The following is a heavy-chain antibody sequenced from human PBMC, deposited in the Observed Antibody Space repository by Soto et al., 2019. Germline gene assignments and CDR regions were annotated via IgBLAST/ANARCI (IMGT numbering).Heavy chain of an antibody. CDR3: ARKWIY. D-gene: IGHD5-12*01. V-gene: IGHV4-59*08. CDR2: IYDSGST. Sequence: SETLSLTCTVSGGSISSSYWSWIRQPPGKGLEWIGYIYDSGSTYYNSSLKSRVTMSVDTSKNQLSLKLSTVTAADTAVYYCARKWIYWGKGTPVTAS. J-gene: IGHJ4*02. CDR1: GGSISSSY.